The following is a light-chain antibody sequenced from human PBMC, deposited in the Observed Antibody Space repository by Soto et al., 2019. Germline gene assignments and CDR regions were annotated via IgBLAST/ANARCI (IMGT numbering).Light chain of an antibody. CDR1: QSINSW. Sequence: DIQMTQSPSTLSASVGDRVTITCRASQSINSWLAWYQHKPGEAPKLLIYKASSLESGVPSRLSGSGSGTEFTLTISTLQPEDFASYYCLQYNSHSWTFGQETKVEMK. CDR3: LQYNSHSWT. CDR2: KAS. J-gene: IGKJ1*01. V-gene: IGKV1-5*03.